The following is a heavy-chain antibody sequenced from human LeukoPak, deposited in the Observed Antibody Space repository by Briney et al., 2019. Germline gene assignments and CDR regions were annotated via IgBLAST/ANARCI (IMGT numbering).Heavy chain of an antibody. V-gene: IGHV4-59*12. J-gene: IGHJ6*02. Sequence: SETLSLTCTVSGGSISSYYWSWIRQPPGKGLEWIGYIYYSGSTNYNPSLKSRVTISVDTSKNQFSLKLSSVTAADTAVYYCARGLGTLFYCSGGSCYGPRRYGMDVWGQGTTVTVSS. D-gene: IGHD2-15*01. CDR2: IYYSGST. CDR1: GGSISSYY. CDR3: ARGLGTLFYCSGGSCYGPRRYGMDV.